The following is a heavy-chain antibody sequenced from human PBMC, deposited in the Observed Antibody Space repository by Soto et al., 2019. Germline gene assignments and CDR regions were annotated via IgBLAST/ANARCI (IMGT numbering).Heavy chain of an antibody. CDR2: ISSSTSYV. D-gene: IGHD2-2*01. CDR1: GFTFSRYG. CDR3: ARDPSEGRVGNWFES. V-gene: IGHV3-21*06. J-gene: IGHJ5*01. Sequence: EVQLVESGGGLVKPGGSLRLSCAASGFTFSRYGMNWLRQAPGKGLAWVASISSSTSYVYYADSVKGRFSTSRDNAKNILSLEMYALRTEDTAVYYCARDPSEGRVGNWFESWGQGTLVTVSS.